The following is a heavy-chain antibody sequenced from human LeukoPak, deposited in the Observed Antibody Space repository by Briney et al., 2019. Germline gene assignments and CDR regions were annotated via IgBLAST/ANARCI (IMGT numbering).Heavy chain of an antibody. CDR1: SFKLTGYA. Sequence: GGSLRLSCVPTSFKLTGYALHWVRQAPGKGLEWVAVSSHGGCAKKVADAVKGRFTISRDNSKHMVYLQMSSLAADTAVKYYGTREGGYDSGYFADYLDPWGQGTLVIASS. CDR3: TREGGYDSGYFADYLDP. V-gene: IGHV3-30-3*01. CDR2: SSHGGCAK. D-gene: IGHD3-22*01. J-gene: IGHJ5*02.